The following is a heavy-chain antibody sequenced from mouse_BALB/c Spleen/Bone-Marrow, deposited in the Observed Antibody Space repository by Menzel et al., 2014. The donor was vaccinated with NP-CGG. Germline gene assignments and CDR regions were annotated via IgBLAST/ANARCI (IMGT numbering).Heavy chain of an antibody. Sequence: EVKLQESGAEPVKPGASVKLSCTASGFNIKDTYMHWVKQRPEQGLEWIGRIDPANGNTKYDPKFQGKATITADTSSNTAYLQLSGLTSEDTAVYYCAGGYYDYVYAMDYWGQGTSVTVSS. CDR3: AGGYYDYVYAMDY. D-gene: IGHD2-4*01. V-gene: IGHV14-3*02. CDR1: GFNIKDTY. J-gene: IGHJ4*01. CDR2: IDPANGNT.